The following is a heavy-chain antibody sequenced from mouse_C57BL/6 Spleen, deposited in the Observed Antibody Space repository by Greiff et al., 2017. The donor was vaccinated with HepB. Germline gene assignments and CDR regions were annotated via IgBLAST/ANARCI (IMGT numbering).Heavy chain of an antibody. V-gene: IGHV1-61*01. CDR3: AVWLRRYAMDY. CDR1: GYTFTSYW. D-gene: IGHD2-2*01. Sequence: QVQLQQPGAELVRPGSSVKLSCKASGYTFTSYWMDWVKQRPGQGLEWIGNIYPSDSETHYNQKFKDKATLTVDKSSSTAYMQLSSLTSEDSAVFYCAVWLRRYAMDYWGQGTSVTVSS. J-gene: IGHJ4*01. CDR2: IYPSDSET.